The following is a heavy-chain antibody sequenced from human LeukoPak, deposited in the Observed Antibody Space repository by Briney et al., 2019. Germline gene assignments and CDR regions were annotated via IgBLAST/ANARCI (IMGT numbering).Heavy chain of an antibody. Sequence: ASVKVSCKASGYMFTNYGISWVRQAPGQGLEWMGWISAYNGNTNYAQKLQGRATMTTDTSTSTAYMELRSLRSDDTAVYYCARVNGQWLGRPDAFDIWGQGTMVTVSS. V-gene: IGHV1-18*01. CDR2: ISAYNGNT. J-gene: IGHJ3*02. CDR1: GYMFTNYG. CDR3: ARVNGQWLGRPDAFDI. D-gene: IGHD6-19*01.